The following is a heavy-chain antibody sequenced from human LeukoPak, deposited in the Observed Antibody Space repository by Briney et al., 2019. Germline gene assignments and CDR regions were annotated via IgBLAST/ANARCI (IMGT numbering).Heavy chain of an antibody. V-gene: IGHV4-4*07. CDR1: GGSISSYY. J-gene: IGHJ4*02. CDR3: ARDMYSSGWYSWDY. CDR2: IYTSGST. Sequence: TSETLSLTCTVSGGSISSYYWSWIRQPAGKGLEWIGRIYTSGSTNYNPSLKSRVTMSVDTSKNQFSLKLSSVTAADTAVYYCARDMYSSGWYSWDYWGQGTLVTVSS. D-gene: IGHD6-19*01.